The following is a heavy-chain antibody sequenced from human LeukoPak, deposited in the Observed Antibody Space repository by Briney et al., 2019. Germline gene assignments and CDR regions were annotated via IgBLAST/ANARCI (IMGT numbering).Heavy chain of an antibody. V-gene: IGHV3-7*01. J-gene: IGHJ5*02. CDR1: EFTFSTYW. CDR3: ARGYADYANWFDR. Sequence: GGPLSFSCAACEFTFSTYWMNWVRKAPRKVLEWGANIKQDGSAKYYADSVKGRCSISRDNAKNSLYLQMNSLRVEDTALYYCARGYADYANWFDRWGQETLVTVSS. D-gene: IGHD4-17*01. CDR2: IKQDGSAK.